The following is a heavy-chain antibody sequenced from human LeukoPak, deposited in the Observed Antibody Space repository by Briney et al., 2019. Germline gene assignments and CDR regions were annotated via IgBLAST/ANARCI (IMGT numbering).Heavy chain of an antibody. V-gene: IGHV3-9*01. CDR1: GFTFDDYA. J-gene: IGHJ4*02. Sequence: PGRSLRLSCAASGFTFDDYAMHWVRQAPGKGLEWVSGISWNSGSIGYADSVKGRFTISRDNAKNSLYLQMNSLRAEDTALYYCAKVEGKIIAAAGTFDYWGQGTLVTVSS. CDR2: ISWNSGSI. CDR3: AKVEGKIIAAAGTFDY. D-gene: IGHD6-13*01.